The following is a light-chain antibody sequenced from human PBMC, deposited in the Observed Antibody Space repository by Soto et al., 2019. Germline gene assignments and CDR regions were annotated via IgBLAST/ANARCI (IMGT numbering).Light chain of an antibody. J-gene: IGKJ1*01. CDR3: QQYSTYSGT. Sequence: DIQMTQSPSTLSAFVGDRVTITCRASQTITTWLAWYQQKPGKAPELLIYDASRLQSGVPPRFSGSGFGTEFSLTISGLQPDDSATYYCQQYSTYSGTFGQGTKVDIK. CDR2: DAS. V-gene: IGKV1-5*01. CDR1: QTITTW.